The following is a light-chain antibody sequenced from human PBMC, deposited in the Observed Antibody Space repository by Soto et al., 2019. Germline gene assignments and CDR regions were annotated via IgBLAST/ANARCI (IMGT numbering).Light chain of an antibody. CDR3: QQSYSTPWT. CDR1: QSISSN. J-gene: IGKJ1*01. CDR2: AAS. Sequence: DIQMTQSPSSLSASVGDRVTITCRASQSISSNLNWYQQKPGKAPKLLIYAASSLQSGVPSRFSASASGTDFTLTISSLQPEDFATYYCQQSYSTPWTFGQGTKVEIK. V-gene: IGKV1-39*01.